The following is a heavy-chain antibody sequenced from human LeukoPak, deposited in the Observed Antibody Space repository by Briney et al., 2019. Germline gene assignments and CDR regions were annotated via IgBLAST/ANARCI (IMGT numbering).Heavy chain of an antibody. CDR1: GGSISSSSYY. CDR3: ARHVLRFLGWLVLNWFDP. V-gene: IGHV4-39*01. CDR2: IYYSGST. Sequence: SETLSLTCTVSGGSISSSSYYWGWIRQPPGKGLEWIGSIYYSGSTYYNPSLKSRVTISVDTSKNQFSLKLSSVTAADTAVYYCARHVLRFLGWLVLNWFDPWGQGTLVTVSS. J-gene: IGHJ5*02. D-gene: IGHD3-3*01.